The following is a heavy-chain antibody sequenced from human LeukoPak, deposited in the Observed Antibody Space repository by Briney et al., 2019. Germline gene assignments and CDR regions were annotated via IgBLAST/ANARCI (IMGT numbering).Heavy chain of an antibody. CDR3: ARIPRVVAGPDY. V-gene: IGHV1-18*01. Sequence: ASVKVSRKSSVYTFTTYGISWVRQAPGQGLEWVGWISAYNGNTNNPQKLQGRVTMTTDTHTSTAHMKLRSLRSDVTAVYYCARIPRVVAGPDYWGEGTLVTASP. D-gene: IGHD6-19*01. CDR2: ISAYNGNT. CDR1: VYTFTTYG. J-gene: IGHJ4*02.